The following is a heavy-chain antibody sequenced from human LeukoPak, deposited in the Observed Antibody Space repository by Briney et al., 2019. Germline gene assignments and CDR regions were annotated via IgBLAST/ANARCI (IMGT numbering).Heavy chain of an antibody. CDR1: GGSISGYY. CDR3: AGGSGWLFDY. Sequence: KPSETLSLTCTVSGGSISGYYWNWMRQPPGKGLEWIGYFYYSGSTNYNPSLRGRGTISLDTSKNRFSLTLSSVTAADTAVYYCAGGSGWLFDYWGQGIPVTVSP. D-gene: IGHD6-19*01. V-gene: IGHV4-59*01. J-gene: IGHJ4*02. CDR2: FYYSGST.